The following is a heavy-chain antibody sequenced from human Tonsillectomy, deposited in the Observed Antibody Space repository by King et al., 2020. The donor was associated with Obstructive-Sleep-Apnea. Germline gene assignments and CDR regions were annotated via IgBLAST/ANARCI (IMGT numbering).Heavy chain of an antibody. CDR1: GFTFSSYS. J-gene: IGHJ4*02. V-gene: IGHV3-21*01. Sequence: VQLVESGGGLVKPGGSLRLSCAASGFTFSSYSMNWVRQAPGKGLEWVSSITSSSSYIYYADSVKGRFTISRDNAKNSLYLQMNSLRAEDTAGYYCARGSLGDFDYWGQGTLVTVSS. CDR2: ITSSSSYI. CDR3: ARGSLGDFDY. D-gene: IGHD7-27*01.